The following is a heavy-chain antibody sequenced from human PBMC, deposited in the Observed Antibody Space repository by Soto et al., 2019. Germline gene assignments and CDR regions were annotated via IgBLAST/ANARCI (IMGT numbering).Heavy chain of an antibody. V-gene: IGHV3-30*18. CDR1: GFTFNTYG. D-gene: IGHD3-10*01. Sequence: QVQLVESGGGVVQPGTSLRLSCAASGFTFNTYGMHWVRQAPGKGLEWVAVTSSSGNNKDYADSVKGRFTISRDNSKNTLYLEMNGLRAEDTAVYYCVKKMAGSYYAAPDYWGQGTLVTVSS. J-gene: IGHJ4*02. CDR2: TSSSGNNK. CDR3: VKKMAGSYYAAPDY.